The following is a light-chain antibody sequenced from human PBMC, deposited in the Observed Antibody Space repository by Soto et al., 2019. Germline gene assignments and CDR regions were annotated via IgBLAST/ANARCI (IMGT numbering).Light chain of an antibody. CDR1: RSNIGSNP. J-gene: IGLJ3*02. CDR2: RDN. Sequence: QSVLTQPPSASGTPGQTVTISCSGTRSNIGSNPVQWYLQLLGTAPKLLIYRDNERPSGVPDRFSGSKSGTSASLAISGLQSEDEADYHCATWNDGLYGPVFGGGTKVTVL. CDR3: ATWNDGLYGPV. V-gene: IGLV1-44*01.